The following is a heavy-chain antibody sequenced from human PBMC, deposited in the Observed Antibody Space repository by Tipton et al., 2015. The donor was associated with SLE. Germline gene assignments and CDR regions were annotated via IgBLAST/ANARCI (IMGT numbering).Heavy chain of an antibody. V-gene: IGHV1-8*01. CDR1: GYTFTSYD. CDR3: ARGIDDYYYGSGGTGF. J-gene: IGHJ4*02. D-gene: IGHD3-10*01. CDR2: VNPNSGST. Sequence: QLVQSGAEVKKPGASVKVSCKASGYTFTSYDVIWVRQATGQGLEWMGSVNPNSGSTAYAQKFRGKFTMTRDTSIGTVYMELSSLRSEDTAVYYCARGIDDYYYGSGGTGFWGQGTLVTVSS.